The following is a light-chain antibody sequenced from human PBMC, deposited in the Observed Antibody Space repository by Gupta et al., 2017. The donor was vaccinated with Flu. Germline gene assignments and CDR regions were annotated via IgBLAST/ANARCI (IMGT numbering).Light chain of an antibody. CDR1: RSNPGAGYD. CDR2: GND. CDR3: QSYISDLNVPL. V-gene: IGLV1-40*01. J-gene: IGLJ2*01. Sequence: QSVLTQPPSVSGAPAQRVTSSCTASRSNPGAGYDVHWYQHIPERAPTLLLSGNDNRPSGVPDRFSGSKSGTSASLAITGLQAEDEDHYYCQSYISDLNVPLFGGGTNLTVL.